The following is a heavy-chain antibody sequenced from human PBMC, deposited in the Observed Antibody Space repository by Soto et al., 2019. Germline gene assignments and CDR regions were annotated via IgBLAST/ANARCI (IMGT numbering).Heavy chain of an antibody. CDR1: GGSLSPNY. J-gene: IGHJ4*02. CDR3: ARVRGYSYGYGSFDY. CDR2: IYHSGST. V-gene: IGHV4-59*01. Sequence: SETLSLTCTVSGGSLSPNYWTWIRQPPGKGLEWIGYIYHSGSTYYNPSLKSRVTISVDTSKNQFSLKLSSVTAADTAVYYCARVRGYSYGYGSFDYWGQGTLVTVSS. D-gene: IGHD5-18*01.